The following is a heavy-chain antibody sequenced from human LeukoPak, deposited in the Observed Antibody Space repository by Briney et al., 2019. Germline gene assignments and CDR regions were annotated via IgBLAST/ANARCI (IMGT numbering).Heavy chain of an antibody. D-gene: IGHD3-3*01. V-gene: IGHV3-21*01. Sequence: PGGSLRLSCAASGFTFSSYSMNWVRQAPGKGLEWVSSISSSSSYIYYADSVKGRFTISRDNAKNSLYLQMNSLRAEDTAVYYCARNKPDFDFFYYYHGMDVRGQGTTVTVSS. CDR3: ARNKPDFDFFYYYHGMDV. CDR1: GFTFSSYS. J-gene: IGHJ6*01. CDR2: ISSSSSYI.